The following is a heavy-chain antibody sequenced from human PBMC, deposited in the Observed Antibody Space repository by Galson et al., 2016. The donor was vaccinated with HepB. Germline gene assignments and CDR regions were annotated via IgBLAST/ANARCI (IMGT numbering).Heavy chain of an antibody. CDR2: INQDGSEK. Sequence: SLRLSCAASGFSFSSDWMIWVRQAPGEGLEWVANINQDGSEKYYVDSVKGRFTISRDNAKNSLYLQMNSLRVEGTAVYYCAESRGGGQGTLVTVSS. J-gene: IGHJ4*02. CDR1: GFSFSSDW. D-gene: IGHD3-10*01. V-gene: IGHV3-7*01. CDR3: AESRG.